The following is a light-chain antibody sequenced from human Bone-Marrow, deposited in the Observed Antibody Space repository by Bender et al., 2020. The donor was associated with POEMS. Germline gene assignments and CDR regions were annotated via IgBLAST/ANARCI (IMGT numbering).Light chain of an antibody. Sequence: QSALTQPASVSGSPGQSITISCTGTNSDVGNYNLVSWYQQHPGKAPKLIIYEVTKRPSGVSNRFSGSKSANTASLTISGLQAEDEADYYCCSYAGSNNFESVFGGGTKLTVL. V-gene: IGLV2-23*02. CDR1: NSDVGNYNL. CDR2: EVT. CDR3: CSYAGSNNFESV. J-gene: IGLJ2*01.